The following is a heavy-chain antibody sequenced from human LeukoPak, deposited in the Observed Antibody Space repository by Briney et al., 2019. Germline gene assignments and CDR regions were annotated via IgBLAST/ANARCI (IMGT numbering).Heavy chain of an antibody. Sequence: GGSLRLSCATSGFTFSSYSMNWVRQAPGKGLEWVSYISSSSSTIYYADSVKGRFTISRDNSKNTLFVQMNSLRAEDTAVYYCARDAAAAAYYYYYMDVWGKGTTVTVSS. D-gene: IGHD6-13*01. CDR1: GFTFSSYS. V-gene: IGHV3-48*01. J-gene: IGHJ6*03. CDR3: ARDAAAAAYYYYYMDV. CDR2: ISSSSSTI.